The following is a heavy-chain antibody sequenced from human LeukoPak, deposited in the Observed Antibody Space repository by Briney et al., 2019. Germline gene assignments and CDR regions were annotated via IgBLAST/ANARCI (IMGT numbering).Heavy chain of an antibody. CDR2: IYYSGST. J-gene: IGHJ6*03. V-gene: IGHV4-30-4*07. CDR1: GGSISSGGYS. CDR3: ARVVRIAAREKDYYYYMDV. Sequence: SETLSLTCAVSGGSISSGGYSWSWIRQPPGKGLEWIGYIYYSGSTYYNPSLKSRVTISVDKSKNQFSLQLNSVTPEDTAVYYCARVVRIAAREKDYYYYMDVWGKGTTVTVSS. D-gene: IGHD6-6*01.